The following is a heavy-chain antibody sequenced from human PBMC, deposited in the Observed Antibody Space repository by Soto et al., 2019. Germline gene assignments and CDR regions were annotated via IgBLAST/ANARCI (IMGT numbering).Heavy chain of an antibody. CDR2: IIGDGSST. J-gene: IGHJ4*02. V-gene: IGHV3-74*01. CDR1: GFTFSSYW. CDR3: ARDLTYCSGGSCYGYDY. D-gene: IGHD2-15*01. Sequence: GGSLRLSCAASGFTFSSYWIHWVRQAPGKGLVWVSRIIGDGSSTTYADSVKGRFTISRDNAKNTLYLQMNSLRDEDTAVYYCARDLTYCSGGSCYGYDYWGQGTLVTVSS.